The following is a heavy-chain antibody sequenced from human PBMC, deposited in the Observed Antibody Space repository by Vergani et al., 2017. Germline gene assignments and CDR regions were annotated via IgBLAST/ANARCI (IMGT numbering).Heavy chain of an antibody. CDR3: AELDRYSGSQEERNS. D-gene: IGHD1-26*01. J-gene: IGHJ4*02. CDR2: IVVGIGNT. Sequence: QMQLVQSGPEVKKPGTSVKVSCKASGFTFTSSAMQWVRQARGQRLEWIGWIVVGIGNTNYAQKFQERVTITGDMTTSTAYMELSSLRAEDTAVYYCAELDRYSGSQEERNSWGQGTLVTVSS. V-gene: IGHV1-58*02. CDR1: GFTFTSSA.